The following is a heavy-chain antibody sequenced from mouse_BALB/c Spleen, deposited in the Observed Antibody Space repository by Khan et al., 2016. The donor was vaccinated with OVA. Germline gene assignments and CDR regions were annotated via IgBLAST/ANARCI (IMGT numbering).Heavy chain of an antibody. CDR1: GFTFSDYG. CDR2: ISNLAYSI. Sequence: EVPLQESGGGLVQPGGSRKLSCAASGFTFSDYGMAWVRQAPGKGPEWVAFISNLAYSIYYADTVTGRITISRENAKNTRYLEISTLRSEYTAMYYYARSWAMDYWGQGTSVTVSS. V-gene: IGHV5-15*02. J-gene: IGHJ4*01. CDR3: ARSWAMDY.